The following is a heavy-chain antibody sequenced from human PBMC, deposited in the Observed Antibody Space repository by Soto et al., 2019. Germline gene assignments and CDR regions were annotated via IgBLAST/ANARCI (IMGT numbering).Heavy chain of an antibody. J-gene: IGHJ5*02. Sequence: QLQLQESGPGLVKPSETLSLTCTVSGVSISTNYWSWIRQPPGKGLEWIGYVYYSGSTNYNPSLNSRVTISIDTSKNQFSLKLSSVTAADTAMYYCARGGVPTFDPWGQGTLVTVAS. CDR3: ARGGVPTFDP. CDR1: GVSISTNY. D-gene: IGHD1-1*01. CDR2: VYYSGST. V-gene: IGHV4-59*01.